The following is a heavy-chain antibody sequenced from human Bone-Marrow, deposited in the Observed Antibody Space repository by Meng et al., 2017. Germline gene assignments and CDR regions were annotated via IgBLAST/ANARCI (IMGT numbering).Heavy chain of an antibody. CDR1: GFTFSSYS. J-gene: IGHJ3*02. CDR2: ISSSSSYK. V-gene: IGHV3-21*01. Sequence: GESLKISCAASGFTFSSYSMNWVRQAPGKGLEWVSSISSSSSYKYYADSVKGRFTISRDNAKNSLYLQMNSLRAEDTAVYYCARDVAYSAFDIWGQGTMVTVSS. CDR3: ARDVAYSAFDI. D-gene: IGHD2-21*01.